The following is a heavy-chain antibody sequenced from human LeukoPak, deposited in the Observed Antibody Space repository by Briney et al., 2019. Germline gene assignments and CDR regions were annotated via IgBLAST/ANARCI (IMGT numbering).Heavy chain of an antibody. J-gene: IGHJ5*02. Sequence: SETLSLTCTVSGGSISSYYWSWIRQPPGKGLEWIGYIYYSGSTNYNPSLKSRVTISVDTSKNQFSLKLSSVTAADTAVYYCARHGSCSSTSCYGVNWFDPWGQGTLVTVSS. CDR3: ARHGSCSSTSCYGVNWFDP. CDR1: GGSISSYY. CDR2: IYYSGST. D-gene: IGHD2-2*01. V-gene: IGHV4-59*08.